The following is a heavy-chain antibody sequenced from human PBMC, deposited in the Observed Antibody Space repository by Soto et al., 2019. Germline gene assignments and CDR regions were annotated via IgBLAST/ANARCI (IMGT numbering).Heavy chain of an antibody. CDR3: APTGGGGWFDP. V-gene: IGHV4-30-2*01. J-gene: IGHJ5*02. D-gene: IGHD3-16*01. CDR2: IYHSGST. CDR1: GGSISSGGYS. Sequence: QLQLQESGSGLVKPSQTLSLTCAVSGGSISSGGYSWSWIRQPPGKGLEWIGYIYHSGSTYYNPSLKSRVTISVDRSKTQFSLKRSSVTAADTAVYYCAPTGGGGWFDPWGQGTLVTVSS.